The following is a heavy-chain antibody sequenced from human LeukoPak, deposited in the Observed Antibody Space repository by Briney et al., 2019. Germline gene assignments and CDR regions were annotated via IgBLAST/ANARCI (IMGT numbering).Heavy chain of an antibody. V-gene: IGHV7-4-1*02. D-gene: IGHD3-10*01. Sequence: ASVKVSCKASGYTFTSYAMNWVRQAPGQGLKWMGWINTNTGNPTYAQGFTGRFVFSLDTSVSTAYLQISSLKAEDTAVYYCARRRAGSGSYRGYYYYMDVWGKGTTVTVSS. CDR2: INTNTGNP. CDR3: ARRRAGSGSYRGYYYYMDV. J-gene: IGHJ6*03. CDR1: GYTFTSYA.